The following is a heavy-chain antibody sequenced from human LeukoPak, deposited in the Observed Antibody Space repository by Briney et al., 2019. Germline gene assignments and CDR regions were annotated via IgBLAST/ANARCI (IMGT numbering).Heavy chain of an antibody. CDR1: GGSISSSTYY. CDR3: ARGFSGVVARD. V-gene: IGHV4-39*07. Sequence: SETLSLTCTVSGGSISSSTYYWGWIRQPPGKGLEWIGEIKHDGSTNYNPSLKSRVTMSLDTSKNQFFLNLNSLTAADTAVYYCARGFSGVVARDWGQGTLVTVSS. J-gene: IGHJ4*02. CDR2: IKHDGST. D-gene: IGHD2-15*01.